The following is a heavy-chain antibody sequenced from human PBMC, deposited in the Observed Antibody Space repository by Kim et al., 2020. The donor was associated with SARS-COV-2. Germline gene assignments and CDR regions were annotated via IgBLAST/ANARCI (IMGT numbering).Heavy chain of an antibody. D-gene: IGHD2-2*01. CDR3: TRDSIVVVPAAIPGMDV. J-gene: IGHJ6*02. Sequence: SLRLSCTASGFTFGDYAMSWFRQAPGKGLEWVGFIRSKAYGGTTEYAASVKGRFTISRDDSKSIAYLQMNSLKTEDTAVYYCTRDSIVVVPAAIPGMDVWGQGTTVTVSS. V-gene: IGHV3-49*03. CDR2: IRSKAYGGTT. CDR1: GFTFGDYA.